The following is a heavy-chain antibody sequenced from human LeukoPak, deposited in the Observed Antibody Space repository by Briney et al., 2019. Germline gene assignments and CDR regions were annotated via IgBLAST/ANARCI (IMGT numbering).Heavy chain of an antibody. Sequence: PGGSLRLSCAASGFSFSGYSINWVRQAPGKGLEWISYISGSSSTIYYADSVRGRFTISRDNAKNPLYLQMNSLRDEDTAVYYCARNSHYAFDIWGQGTMVTVSS. V-gene: IGHV3-48*02. CDR3: ARNSHYAFDI. J-gene: IGHJ3*02. CDR1: GFSFSGYS. CDR2: ISGSSSTI.